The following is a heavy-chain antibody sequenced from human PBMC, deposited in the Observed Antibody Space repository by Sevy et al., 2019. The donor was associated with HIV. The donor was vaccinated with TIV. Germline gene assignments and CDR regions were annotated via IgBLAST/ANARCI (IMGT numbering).Heavy chain of an antibody. CDR1: GFTFSSYW. Sequence: GGSLRLSCGASGFTFSSYWMHWVRQVPGKGLVWVSRIDPDGSRTSYVDSVKGRFTISGDNAKNTLYLQMNSLRGEDTAVYYCAKDFDWPSGYWGQGTLVTVSS. D-gene: IGHD3-9*01. V-gene: IGHV3-74*01. CDR3: AKDFDWPSGY. J-gene: IGHJ4*02. CDR2: IDPDGSRT.